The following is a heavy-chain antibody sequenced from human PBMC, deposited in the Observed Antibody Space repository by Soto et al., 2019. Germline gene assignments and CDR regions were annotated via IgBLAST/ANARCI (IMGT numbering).Heavy chain of an antibody. CDR2: IIPILGIA. Sequence: QVQLVQSGAEVKKPGSSVKVSCKASGGTFSSYTISWVRQAPGQGLEWMGRIIPILGIANYAQKFQGRVTITADKSTSTAYMELSSLRSEDTAVYYWARNGSSGGSLGIQHWGQGTLVTVSS. V-gene: IGHV1-69*02. CDR3: ARNGSSGGSLGIQH. D-gene: IGHD6-19*01. CDR1: GGTFSSYT. J-gene: IGHJ1*01.